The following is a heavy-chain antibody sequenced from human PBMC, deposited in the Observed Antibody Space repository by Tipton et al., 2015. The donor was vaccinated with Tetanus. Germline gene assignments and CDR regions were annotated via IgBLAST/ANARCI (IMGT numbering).Heavy chain of an antibody. CDR2: IDPRDSEA. D-gene: IGHD3-3*01. J-gene: IGHJ2*01. CDR3: ARRRSAVLSGGYHWYFDL. V-gene: IGHV5-51*01. Sequence: QLVQSGADVRKPGESLKISCRGSGYNFSHYSIGWVRQMSGKGLEWVGIIDPRDSEARYGPSFRGQVIISADRSLSTTYLQWGSLTASDTGIYFCARRRSAVLSGGYHWYFDLWGRGTLVAVSS. CDR1: GYNFSHYS.